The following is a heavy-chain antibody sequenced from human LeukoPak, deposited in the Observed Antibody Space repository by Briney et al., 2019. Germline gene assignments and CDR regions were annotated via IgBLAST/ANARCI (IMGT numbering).Heavy chain of an antibody. J-gene: IGHJ4*02. V-gene: IGHV4-34*01. CDR2: ISHSGST. CDR3: TRRREGSGYRDY. D-gene: IGHD5-12*01. Sequence: SETLSLTCAVYGGSFSGYYWSWIRQPPGKGLEWIGEISHSGSTNSNPSLKSRVTISVDTSNNHFSLKLSSETAADTAVYYCTRRREGSGYRDYWGQGTLVTVSS. CDR1: GGSFSGYY.